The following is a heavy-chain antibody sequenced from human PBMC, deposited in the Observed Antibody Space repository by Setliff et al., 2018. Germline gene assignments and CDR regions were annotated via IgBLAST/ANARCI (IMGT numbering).Heavy chain of an antibody. CDR1: GFTFSTYR. J-gene: IGHJ1*01. CDR2: IWDDGGNK. V-gene: IGHV3-33*08. CDR3: ASSSGWIPWIQH. D-gene: IGHD3-10*01. Sequence: PGGSLRLSCAASGFTFSTYRMHWVRQALGKGLEWVAVIWDDGGNKYHADSVKGRFTISRDNSKNSLFLQMNNLRAEDTALYYCASSSGWIPWIQHWGPGTLVTVSS.